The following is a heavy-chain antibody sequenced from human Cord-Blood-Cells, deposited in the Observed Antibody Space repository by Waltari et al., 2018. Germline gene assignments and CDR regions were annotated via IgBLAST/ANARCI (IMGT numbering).Heavy chain of an antibody. D-gene: IGHD3-3*01. J-gene: IGHJ4*02. V-gene: IGHV3-21*01. CDR1: GFPFSGYG. CDR2: ISSSSSYI. CDR3: ARSAPALRFLQDY. Sequence: EVQLVASGGGLVKPGGYLRLSWPAFGFPFSGYGMNGVRQAPGKGLEWVSSISSSSSYIYYADSVKGRFTISRDNAKNSLYLQMNSLRAEDTAVYYCARSAPALRFLQDYWGQGTLVTVSS.